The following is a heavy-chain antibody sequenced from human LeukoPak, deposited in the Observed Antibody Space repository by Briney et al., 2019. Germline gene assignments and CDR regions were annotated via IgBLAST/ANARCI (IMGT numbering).Heavy chain of an antibody. J-gene: IGHJ3*02. V-gene: IGHV3-48*01. CDR3: ARAKRNGFDI. CDR2: IRSSSTTI. CDR1: GFTFSNYS. Sequence: GGSLRLSCEASGFTFSNYSMNWVRQAPGKGLEWVSYIRSSSTTIYYADSVKGRFTISRDNTKNSLYLQMNSLRAEDTAVYYCARAKRNGFDIWGQGTMVTVSS.